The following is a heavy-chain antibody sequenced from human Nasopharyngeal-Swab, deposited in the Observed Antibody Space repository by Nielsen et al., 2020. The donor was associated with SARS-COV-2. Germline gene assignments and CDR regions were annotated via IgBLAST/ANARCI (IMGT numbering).Heavy chain of an antibody. CDR1: GFTFSSYA. V-gene: IGHV3-64D*08. CDR2: ISSNGGST. J-gene: IGHJ4*02. D-gene: IGHD2-15*01. Sequence: GESLKISCSASGFTFSSYAMHWVRQAPGKGLEYVSAISSNGGSTYYADSVKGGFTISRDNSKNTLYLQMSSLRAEDTAVYYCVKGDIVVVVAAAEVYWGQGTLVTVSS. CDR3: VKGDIVVVVAAAEVY.